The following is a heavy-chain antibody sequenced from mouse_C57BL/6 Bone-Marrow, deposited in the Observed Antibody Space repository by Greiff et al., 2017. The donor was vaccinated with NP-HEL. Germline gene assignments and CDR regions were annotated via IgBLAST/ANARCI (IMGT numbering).Heavy chain of an antibody. D-gene: IGHD1-1*01. Sequence: QVQLQQSGAELVKPGASVKISCKASGYAFSSYWMNWVKERPGKGLEWIGQIYPGDGDTKYNGKFKGKATLTADTSSSTAYMQVSSLTSEDSAVYFCARGDYGSSQFGYAMDYWGQGTSVTVSS. CDR3: ARGDYGSSQFGYAMDY. CDR1: GYAFSSYW. J-gene: IGHJ4*01. CDR2: IYPGDGDT. V-gene: IGHV1-80*01.